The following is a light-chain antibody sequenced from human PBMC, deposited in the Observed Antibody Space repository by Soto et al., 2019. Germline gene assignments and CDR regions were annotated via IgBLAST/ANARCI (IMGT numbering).Light chain of an antibody. V-gene: IGLV2-14*03. J-gene: IGLJ2*01. CDR1: SSDIGGYNS. CDR3: SAYSAISSLV. Sequence: QSVLTQPASVSGSPGQSITISCTGTSSDIGGYNSVSWYQQHPNRAPKLMIYDVSNRPSGVSDRFSGSKSGNTASLTIAGLQAEDEADYYCSAYSAISSLVFGGGTKVTVL. CDR2: DVS.